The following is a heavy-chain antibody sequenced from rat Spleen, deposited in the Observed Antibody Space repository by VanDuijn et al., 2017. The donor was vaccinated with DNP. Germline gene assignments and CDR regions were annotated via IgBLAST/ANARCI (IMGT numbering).Heavy chain of an antibody. D-gene: IGHD5-1*01. CDR2: IGYDGGST. CDR3: TRRNWDEAMDA. V-gene: IGHV5-20*01. CDR1: GFTFSDYY. Sequence: EVQLVESGGGLVQPGRSLKLSCAASGFTFSDYYMAWVRQAPTKGLELVAYIGYDGGSTYYGDSVKGRFTISRDNGKSTLYLQMDSLRSEDTGTYYCTRRNWDEAMDAWGQGTSVTASS. J-gene: IGHJ4*01.